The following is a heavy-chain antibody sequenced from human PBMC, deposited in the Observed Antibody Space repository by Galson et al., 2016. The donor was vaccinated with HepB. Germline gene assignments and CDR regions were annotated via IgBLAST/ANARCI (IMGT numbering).Heavy chain of an antibody. J-gene: IGHJ4*02. Sequence: LIFSSYSMHWVRQAPGKGLEWVSHISSGSSNIYYADSVKGRFTVSRDNANNSLYLQMNSLRGDDTAVYFCARGLEYADYWGQGSLVTVSS. D-gene: IGHD1-1*01. V-gene: IGHV3-48*04. CDR1: LIFSSYS. CDR2: ISSGSSNI. CDR3: ARGLEYADY.